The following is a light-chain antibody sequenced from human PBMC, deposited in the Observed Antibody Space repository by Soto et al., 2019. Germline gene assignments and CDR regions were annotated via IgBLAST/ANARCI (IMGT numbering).Light chain of an antibody. V-gene: IGKV1-39*01. Sequence: DIQMTQSPSSLSASVGDTITITCRASQSIGTFLNWFQQKPGKVPKLLIFSAYNLQTGVSPRFTAGGSGTDFTLTISGLQAEDFATYYCQLATGTLCTFGQGTKV. CDR3: QLATGTLCT. CDR1: QSIGTF. J-gene: IGKJ1*01. CDR2: SAY.